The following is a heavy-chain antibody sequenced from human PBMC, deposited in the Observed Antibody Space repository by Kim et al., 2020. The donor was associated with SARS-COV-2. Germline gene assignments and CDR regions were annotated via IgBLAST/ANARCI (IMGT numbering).Heavy chain of an antibody. V-gene: IGHV3-30*18. Sequence: GGSLRLSCAASGFTFSSYGMHWVRQAPGKGLEWVAVISYDGSNKYYADSVKGRFTISRDNSKNTLYLQMNSLRAEDTAVYYCAKERSPKQQLGWYFQHWG. CDR2: ISYDGSNK. D-gene: IGHD6-13*01. CDR1: GFTFSSYG. CDR3: AKERSPKQQLGWYFQH. J-gene: IGHJ1*01.